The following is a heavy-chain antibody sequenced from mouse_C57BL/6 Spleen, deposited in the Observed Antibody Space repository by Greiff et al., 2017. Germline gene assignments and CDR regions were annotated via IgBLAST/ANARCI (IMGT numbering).Heavy chain of an antibody. CDR3: ARDTTVPYWYFDV. Sequence: VQLQQSGAELVKPGASVKISCKASGYAFSSYWMNWVKQRPGKGLEWIGQIYPGDGDTNYNGKFKGKATLTADKSSSTAYMQLSSLTSEDSAVYFCARDTTVPYWYFDVWGTGTTVTVSS. CDR1: GYAFSSYW. J-gene: IGHJ1*03. CDR2: IYPGDGDT. V-gene: IGHV1-80*01. D-gene: IGHD1-1*01.